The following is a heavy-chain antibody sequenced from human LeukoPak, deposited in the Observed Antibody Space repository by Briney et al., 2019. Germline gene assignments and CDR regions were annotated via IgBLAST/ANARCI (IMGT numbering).Heavy chain of an antibody. Sequence: SETLSLTCAVYGESFSGFYWSWIRQSPGKGLEWIGEINHGGSTNYNPSLKTRVTISVDTSKNQFSLKLRSVTAEDTAVYYCARDRGYYDSSGQDIPHDWGQGTLVTVSS. V-gene: IGHV4-34*01. D-gene: IGHD3-22*01. J-gene: IGHJ4*02. CDR3: ARDRGYYDSSGQDIPHD. CDR1: GESFSGFY. CDR2: INHGGST.